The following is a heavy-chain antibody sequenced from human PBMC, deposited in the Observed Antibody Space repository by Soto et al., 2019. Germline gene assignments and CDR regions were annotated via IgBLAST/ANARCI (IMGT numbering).Heavy chain of an antibody. CDR2: IYPGDSET. J-gene: IGHJ4*02. Sequence: GESLKISCKASGYDFARTWIGWVRQLPGKGLDWLGIIYPGDSETRYSPSFRGQVTFSVDMSISTAYLQWSSLKTSDIAIYYCARLVGAYDSYFDHWGQRTRVTVSS. V-gene: IGHV5-51*01. D-gene: IGHD5-12*01. CDR3: ARLVGAYDSYFDH. CDR1: GYDFARTW.